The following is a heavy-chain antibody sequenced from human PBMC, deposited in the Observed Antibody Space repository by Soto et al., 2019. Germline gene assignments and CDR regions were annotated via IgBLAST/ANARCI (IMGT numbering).Heavy chain of an antibody. CDR1: GYTFTSYY. CDR2: INPSGGST. CDR3: ALNYGSGSYYGY. Sequence: ASVKVSCKASGYTFTSYYIHWVRQAPGQGLEWMGIINPSGGSTSYAQKFQGRVTMTRDTSTSTVYMELSSLRSEYTAVYYCALNYGSGSYYGYWGQGTLVTVSS. V-gene: IGHV1-46*01. J-gene: IGHJ4*02. D-gene: IGHD3-10*01.